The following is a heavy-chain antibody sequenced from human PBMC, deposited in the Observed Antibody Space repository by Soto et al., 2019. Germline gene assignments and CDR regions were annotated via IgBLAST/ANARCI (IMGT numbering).Heavy chain of an antibody. Sequence: GESLKICWGCSRFTFHGSNMQWGRHSSGRSLEGISLISITPNSFTTVYAACETGRFTISRDHSKKTAYLEMDSLKTEDTALYYCVRAYENSNYYFDYWGRGTLVTVSS. CDR3: VRAYENSNYYFDY. D-gene: IGHD3-22*01. CDR2: ISITPNSFTT. CDR1: RFTFHGSN. J-gene: IGHJ4*02. V-gene: IGHV3-73*01.